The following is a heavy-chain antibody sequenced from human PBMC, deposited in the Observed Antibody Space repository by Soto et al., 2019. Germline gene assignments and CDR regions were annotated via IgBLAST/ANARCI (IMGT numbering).Heavy chain of an antibody. CDR3: ARGPADGSSWYRAEYFQH. D-gene: IGHD6-13*01. J-gene: IGHJ1*01. CDR2: ISGSDDST. Sequence: PGGSLRLSCAASGFTFSSYAMSWVRQAPGKGLEWVSVISGSDDSTYYADSVKGRFTISRDNAKNSLYLQMNSLRAEDTAVYYCARGPADGSSWYRAEYFQHWGQGTLVTVSS. V-gene: IGHV3-23*01. CDR1: GFTFSSYA.